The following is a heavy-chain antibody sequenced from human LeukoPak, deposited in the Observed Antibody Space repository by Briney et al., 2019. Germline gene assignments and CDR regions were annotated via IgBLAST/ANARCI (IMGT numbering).Heavy chain of an antibody. CDR2: ISAYNCNT. D-gene: IGHD3-22*01. CDR3: ARSPGITMIVVVITPFDY. Sequence: ASVKVSCKASGYTFTSYGISWVRQAPGQGLEWMGCISAYNCNTNYAQKVQGRVTMTTDTYTSTAYMELRSLRSDDTAVYYCARSPGITMIVVVITPFDYWGQGTLVTVSS. CDR1: GYTFTSYG. V-gene: IGHV1-18*01. J-gene: IGHJ4*02.